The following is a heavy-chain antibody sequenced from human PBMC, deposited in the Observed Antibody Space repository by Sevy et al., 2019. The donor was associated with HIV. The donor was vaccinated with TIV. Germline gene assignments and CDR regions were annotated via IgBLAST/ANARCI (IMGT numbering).Heavy chain of an antibody. D-gene: IGHD3-3*01. CDR2: ISGSGTST. CDR3: GKVSIFGVVRFYDD. V-gene: IGHV3-23*01. CDR1: GFSFSTYA. Sequence: GGSLRLSCAASGFSFSTYAMTWVRQAPGKGLEWVSGISGSGTSTYYTDSVKGRFTISRDNSKNTVYLQMNNLRAEDTAVYYCGKVSIFGVVRFYDDWGQGTLVTVSS. J-gene: IGHJ4*02.